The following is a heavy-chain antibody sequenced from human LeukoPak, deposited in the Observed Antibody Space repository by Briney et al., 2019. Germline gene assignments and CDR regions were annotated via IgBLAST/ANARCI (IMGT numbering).Heavy chain of an antibody. V-gene: IGHV1-8*03. Sequence: ASVKVSCKASGYTFTSYDINWVRQATGQGLEWMGWMNPNSGNTGYAQKFQGRVTITRNTSISTASMELSSLRSEDTAVYYCARTSIYDFWSGRPTYYYYYYMDVWGKGTTVTVSS. CDR2: MNPNSGNT. CDR3: ARTSIYDFWSGRPTYYYYYYMDV. CDR1: GYTFTSYD. D-gene: IGHD3-3*01. J-gene: IGHJ6*03.